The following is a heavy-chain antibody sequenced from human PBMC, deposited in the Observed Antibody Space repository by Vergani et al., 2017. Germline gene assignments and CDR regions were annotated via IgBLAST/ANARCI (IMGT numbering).Heavy chain of an antibody. CDR3: AKXAARPYSSSWTGYYFDY. Sequence: EVQLLESGGGLVQPGGSLRLSCAASGFTFSSYAMSWVRQAPGKGLEWVSAISGSGGSTYYADSVKGRFTISRDNSKNTLYLQMNSLRAEDTAVYYCAKXAARPYSSSWTGYYFDYWGQGTLVTVSS. CDR2: ISGSGGST. CDR1: GFTFSSYA. V-gene: IGHV3-23*01. D-gene: IGHD6-13*01. J-gene: IGHJ4*02.